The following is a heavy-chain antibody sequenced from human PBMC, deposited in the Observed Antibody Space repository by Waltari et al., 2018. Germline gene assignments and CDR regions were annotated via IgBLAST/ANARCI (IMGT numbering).Heavy chain of an antibody. CDR2: IYYSGST. Sequence: QLQLQESGPGLVKPSATLSLTCTVSGGSIRSSSYSWGWIRQPPGKGLEWIGSIYYSGSTYYNPSLKSRVTISVDTSKNQFSLKLSSVTAADTAVYYCARGNTDYYYYMDVWGKGTTVTISS. D-gene: IGHD2-2*02. V-gene: IGHV4-39*07. CDR1: GGSIRSSSYS. CDR3: ARGNTDYYYYMDV. J-gene: IGHJ6*03.